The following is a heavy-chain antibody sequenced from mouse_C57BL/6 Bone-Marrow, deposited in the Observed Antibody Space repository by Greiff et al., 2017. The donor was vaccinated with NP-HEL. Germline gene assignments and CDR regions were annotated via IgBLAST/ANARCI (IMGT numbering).Heavy chain of an antibody. D-gene: IGHD2-1*01. CDR3: AKNKDCGNYGYYYAMDY. V-gene: IGHV2-5*01. J-gene: IGHJ4*01. Sequence: QVQLKESGPGLVQPSQSLSITCTVSGFSLTSYGVHWVRQSPGKGLEWLGVIWRGGSTDYNAAFMSRLSITKDNSKSQVFFKMNSLQADDTAIYYCAKNKDCGNYGYYYAMDYWGQGTSVTVSS. CDR1: GFSLTSYG. CDR2: IWRGGST.